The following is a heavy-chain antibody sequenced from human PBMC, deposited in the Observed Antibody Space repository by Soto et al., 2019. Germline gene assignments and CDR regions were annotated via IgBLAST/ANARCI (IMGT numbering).Heavy chain of an antibody. Sequence: QVQLQESGPGLVKPSGTLSLTCAVSGGSISSSNWWSWVRQPPGKGLEWIGEIYHSGSTNYNPSLKSRVTISVDTSKNHFSLKLTSVTAADTAVYYCARVQGRYLLLSRCYFDYWGQGTLVTVSS. D-gene: IGHD2-2*01. V-gene: IGHV4-4*02. CDR2: IYHSGST. J-gene: IGHJ4*02. CDR3: ARVQGRYLLLSRCYFDY. CDR1: GGSISSSNW.